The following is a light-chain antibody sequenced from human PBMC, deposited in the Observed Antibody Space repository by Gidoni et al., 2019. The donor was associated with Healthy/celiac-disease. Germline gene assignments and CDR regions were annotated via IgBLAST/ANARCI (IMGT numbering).Light chain of an antibody. CDR2: GAS. J-gene: IGKJ1*01. CDR3: QQYGSSPGT. V-gene: IGKV3-20*01. CDR1: QSVSSSY. Sequence: ELVLTQSPGTLSLSPGVRATLSCRASQSVSSSYLAWYQQKPGQAPRLLIYGASSRATGIPDRFSGSGSGTDFTLTISRLEPEDFAVYYCQQYGSSPGTFGQGTKVEIK.